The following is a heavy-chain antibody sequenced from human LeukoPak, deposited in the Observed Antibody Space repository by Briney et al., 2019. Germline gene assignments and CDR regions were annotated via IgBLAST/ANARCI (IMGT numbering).Heavy chain of an antibody. D-gene: IGHD6-13*01. Sequence: GGSLRLSCAASGFTFSSYGMHWVRQAPGKGLEWVAVIWYDGSNKYYADSVKGRFTISRDNSKNTLYLQMNSLRAEDTAVYYCAKQYSSSWYSGGYGMDVWGQGTTVTVSS. CDR3: AKQYSSSWYSGGYGMDV. CDR2: IWYDGSNK. V-gene: IGHV3-33*06. J-gene: IGHJ6*02. CDR1: GFTFSSYG.